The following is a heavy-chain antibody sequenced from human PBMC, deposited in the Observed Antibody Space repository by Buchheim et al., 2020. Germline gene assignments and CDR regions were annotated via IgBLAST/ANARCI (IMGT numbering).Heavy chain of an antibody. J-gene: IGHJ2*01. CDR2: INHSGST. CDR1: GGSFSGYY. D-gene: IGHD6-6*01. Sequence: QVQLQQWGAGLLKPSETLSLTCAVYGGSFSGYYWSWIRQPPGKGLEWIGEINHSGSTNYNASLKSRVTISVDTSKNQFSLKLSSVTAAETAVYYCARGGPGSSSSWWYFDLWGRGTL. V-gene: IGHV4-34*01. CDR3: ARGGPGSSSSWWYFDL.